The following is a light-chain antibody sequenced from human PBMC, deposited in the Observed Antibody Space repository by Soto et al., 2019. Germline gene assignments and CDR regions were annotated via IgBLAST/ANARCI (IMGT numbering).Light chain of an antibody. V-gene: IGLV2-14*01. CDR2: DVN. Sequence: QSALTQPASVSGSPGQSITISCTGTSSDVGGYDYVSWYQQHPGKAPKLMIYDVNNRPSGVSNRFSGSKSGNTASLTISGLQADDEADYYCCSYTSSSTLVFGGGTKLTVL. CDR1: SSDVGGYDY. J-gene: IGLJ2*01. CDR3: CSYTSSSTLV.